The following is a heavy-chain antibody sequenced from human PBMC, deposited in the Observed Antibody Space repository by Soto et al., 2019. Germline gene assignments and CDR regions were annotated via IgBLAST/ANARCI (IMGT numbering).Heavy chain of an antibody. CDR2: IWYDASKK. V-gene: IGHV3-33*01. CDR3: ATCSGGSCYGSEYGMDV. CDR1: GFTFSSYG. J-gene: IGHJ6*02. Sequence: QVQLVESGGGVVQPGRSLRLSCVASGFTFSSYGMHWVRQAPGKGLEWVAVIWYDASKKYYADSVKGRFTISRDNSKNTLYLQMNSLRAEDTAVYYCATCSGGSCYGSEYGMDVWGLGTTVTVSS. D-gene: IGHD2-15*01.